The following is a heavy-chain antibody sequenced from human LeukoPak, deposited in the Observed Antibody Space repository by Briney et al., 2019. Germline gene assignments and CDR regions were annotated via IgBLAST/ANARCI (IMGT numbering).Heavy chain of an antibody. CDR2: IYYSGST. CDR3: ARLGYYDFWSGYYSHTLPFDY. V-gene: IGHV4-39*01. D-gene: IGHD3-3*01. J-gene: IGHJ4*02. Sequence: PSETLSLTCTASGGSISSSSYYWGGIRQPPGKGMEGIGSIYYSGSTYYNPSLKSRVTISVDTSKNQFSLKLSSVTAADTAVYYCARLGYYDFWSGYYSHTLPFDYWRQGTLVTVSS. CDR1: GGSISSSSYY.